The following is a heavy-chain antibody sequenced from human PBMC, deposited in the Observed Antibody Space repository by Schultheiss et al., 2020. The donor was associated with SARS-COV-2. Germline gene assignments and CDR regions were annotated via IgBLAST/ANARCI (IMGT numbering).Heavy chain of an antibody. J-gene: IGHJ4*02. Sequence: GGSLRLSCAASGFTSSSYAMHWVRQAPGKGLEWVALISHDGGSVNYADSVKGRFTISRDNSKNTLYLQMNSLRAEDTAVYYCARDPYYYDSSGYYSYWGQGTLVTVSS. CDR2: ISHDGGSV. CDR3: ARDPYYYDSSGYYSY. CDR1: GFTSSSYA. V-gene: IGHV3-30-3*01. D-gene: IGHD3-22*01.